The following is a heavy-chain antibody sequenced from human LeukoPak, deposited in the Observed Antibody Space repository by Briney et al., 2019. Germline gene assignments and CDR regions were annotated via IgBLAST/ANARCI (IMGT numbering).Heavy chain of an antibody. J-gene: IGHJ4*02. CDR2: ITGRSSYK. CDR3: AKGAGYYDFWSGYFDY. D-gene: IGHD3-3*01. Sequence: GGSLRLSCVGSGLTFSSYTMNWVRQAPGRGLEWVASITGRSSYKLNADSVKGRFTISRDNSKNTLYLQMNSLRAEDTAVYYCAKGAGYYDFWSGYFDYWGQGTLVTVSS. V-gene: IGHV3-23*01. CDR1: GLTFSSYT.